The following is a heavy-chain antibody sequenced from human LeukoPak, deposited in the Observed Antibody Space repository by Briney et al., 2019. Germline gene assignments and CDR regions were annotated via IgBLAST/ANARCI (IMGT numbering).Heavy chain of an antibody. J-gene: IGHJ1*01. CDR1: GFTFSLSW. D-gene: IGHD1-1*01. V-gene: IGHV3-74*01. CDR2: INYDARSR. Sequence: GGSLRLSCAASGFTFSLSWMHWVRQAPGKGLEWVSSINYDARSRTYADSEKGRVTISRDNAENTLLLQMNSLRVEDSAIYSCVRGAGPGTPFDWGQGILVTVSS. CDR3: VRGAGPGTPFD.